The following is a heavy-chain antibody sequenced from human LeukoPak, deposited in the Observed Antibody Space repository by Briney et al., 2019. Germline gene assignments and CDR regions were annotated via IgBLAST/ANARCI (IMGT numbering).Heavy chain of an antibody. Sequence: GGSLRLSCAASGFTFSTFGMHWVRQAPGKGLEWVAVISYDGSNKYYADSVKGRFTISRDNSQNTLYPQMNSLRLEDTAVYYCGRLMGGYDSYFYGMDVWGQGTTVTVSS. CDR3: GRLMGGYDSYFYGMDV. V-gene: IGHV3-30*03. CDR2: ISYDGSNK. J-gene: IGHJ6*02. D-gene: IGHD5-12*01. CDR1: GFTFSTFG.